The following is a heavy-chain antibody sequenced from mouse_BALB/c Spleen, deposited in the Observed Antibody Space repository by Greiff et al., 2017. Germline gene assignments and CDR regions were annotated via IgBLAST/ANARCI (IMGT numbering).Heavy chain of an antibody. Sequence: QVQLKESGAELVRPGSSVKISCKASGYAFSSYWMNWVKQRPGQGLEWIGQIYPGDGDTNYNGKFKGKATLTADKSSSTAYMQLSSLTSEDSAVYFCARYGYDPYWYFDVWGAGTTVTVSS. D-gene: IGHD2-2*01. J-gene: IGHJ1*01. V-gene: IGHV1-80*01. CDR2: IYPGDGDT. CDR1: GYAFSSYW. CDR3: ARYGYDPYWYFDV.